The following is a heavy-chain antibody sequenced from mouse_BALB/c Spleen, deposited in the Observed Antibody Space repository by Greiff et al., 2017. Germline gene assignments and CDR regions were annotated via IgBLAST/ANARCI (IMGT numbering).Heavy chain of an antibody. CDR2: IDPETGGT. Sequence: VQLQQSGAELVRPGASVTLSCKASGYTFTDYEMHWVKQTPVHGLEWIGAIDPETGGTAYNQKFKGKATLTADKSSSTAYMELRSLTSEDSAVYYCTRRGSGSSPFDYWGQGTTLTVSS. D-gene: IGHD1-1*01. CDR3: TRRGSGSSPFDY. V-gene: IGHV1-15*01. J-gene: IGHJ2*01. CDR1: GYTFTDYE.